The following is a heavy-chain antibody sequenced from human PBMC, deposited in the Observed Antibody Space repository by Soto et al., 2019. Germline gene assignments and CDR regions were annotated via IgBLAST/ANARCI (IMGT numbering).Heavy chain of an antibody. V-gene: IGHV3-48*02. CDR1: GFTFSSYX. CDR3: ARSVGATTRRLDY. D-gene: IGHD1-26*01. CDR2: STSSSSTI. Sequence: GGALRLSCAASGFTFSSYXMNWVRQAPGKGLEWDAYSTSSSSTIDYADSVKGRFTIYRDNAKNSLYLQMNSLRDEDTAVYYCARSVGATTRRLDYWGQGTLVTVSS. J-gene: IGHJ4*02.